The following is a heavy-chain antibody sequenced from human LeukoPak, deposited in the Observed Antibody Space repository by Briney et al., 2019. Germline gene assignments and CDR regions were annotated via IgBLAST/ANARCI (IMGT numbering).Heavy chain of an antibody. J-gene: IGHJ6*02. CDR3: ARRGTGYGISYYHYGMDV. CDR1: GYTFTSYG. V-gene: IGHV1-18*01. CDR2: ISAYNGNT. D-gene: IGHD1-1*01. Sequence: ASVKVSCKASGYTFTSYGISWVRQAPGQGLEWMGWISAYNGNTNYAQKLQGRVTMTTDTSTSTAYMELRSLRSDDTAVYYCARRGTGYGISYYHYGMDVWGQGTTVTVSS.